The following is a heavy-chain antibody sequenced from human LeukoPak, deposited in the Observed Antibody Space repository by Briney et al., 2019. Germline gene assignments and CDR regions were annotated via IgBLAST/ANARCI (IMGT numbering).Heavy chain of an antibody. CDR2: ISGSGGST. CDR1: GFTFSSYA. V-gene: IGHV3-23*01. D-gene: IGHD3-16*01. J-gene: IGHJ6*02. CDR3: ARGERTSKNYDYRYSGMDV. Sequence: GGSLRLSCAASGFTFSSYAMSWVRQAPGKGLEWVSAISGSGGSTYYADSVKGRFTISRDNSKNTLYLQMNSLRAEDTAVYYCARGERTSKNYDYRYSGMDVWGQGTTVTVSS.